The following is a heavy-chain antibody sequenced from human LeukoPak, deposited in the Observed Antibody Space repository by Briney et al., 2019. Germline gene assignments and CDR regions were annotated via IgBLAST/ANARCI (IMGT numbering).Heavy chain of an antibody. CDR1: GFAFSSYS. CDR2: ISSKSTYI. Sequence: PGRSLRLSCAASGFAFSSYSMNWVRQTPGKRLEWVSSISSKSTYIKYADSVKGRFTISRDNAKSSLFLQMNSLRTEDTAVYYCARDPHGSGSYPFIGFDPWGQGTLVTVSS. CDR3: ARDPHGSGSYPFIGFDP. J-gene: IGHJ5*02. D-gene: IGHD3-10*01. V-gene: IGHV3-21*01.